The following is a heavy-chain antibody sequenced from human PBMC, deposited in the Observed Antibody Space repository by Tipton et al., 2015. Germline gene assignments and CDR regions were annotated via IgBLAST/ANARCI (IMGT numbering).Heavy chain of an antibody. CDR1: GGSFSGYY. V-gene: IGHV4-34*01. D-gene: IGHD7-27*01. J-gene: IGHJ5*02. CDR2: INHGGST. CDR3: ARVTGEQYLGGDGFDP. Sequence: TLSLTCAVYGGSFSGYYWSWIRQSPGKGLEWIGEINHGGSTNYNPSLKSRVTISVDTSKNQFSLKLSSVTAADTAVYYCARVTGEQYLGGDGFDPWGQGTLVIVSS.